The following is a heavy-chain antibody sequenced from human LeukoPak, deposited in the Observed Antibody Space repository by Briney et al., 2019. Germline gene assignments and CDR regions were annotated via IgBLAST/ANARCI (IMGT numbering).Heavy chain of an antibody. V-gene: IGHV3-23*01. J-gene: IGHJ4*02. CDR2: ISGSGGSA. Sequence: PGGSLRLSCAASGFTFSSYAMSWIRQAPGKGLEWVSAISGSGGSAYYADSVKGRFTISRDNAKNSLYLQMNSLRAEDTAVYYRARDQKKSGSYFHYWGQGTLVTVSS. D-gene: IGHD1-26*01. CDR3: ARDQKKSGSYFHY. CDR1: GFTFSSYA.